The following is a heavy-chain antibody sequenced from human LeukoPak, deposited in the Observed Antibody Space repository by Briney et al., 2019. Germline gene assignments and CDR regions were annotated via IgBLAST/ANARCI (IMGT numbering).Heavy chain of an antibody. CDR3: AKGGGYSRNAFDI. CDR1: GFTFSSYA. D-gene: IGHD2-15*01. J-gene: IGHJ3*02. V-gene: IGHV3-23*01. Sequence: DPGGSLRLSCAASGFTFSSYALSWVRQPPGKGLEWVSTISAPGRNTYYADSVTGRFTISRDSSKSTLYLQMNSLRAEDTAVYYCAKGGGYSRNAFDIWGQGTMVTVSS. CDR2: ISAPGRNT.